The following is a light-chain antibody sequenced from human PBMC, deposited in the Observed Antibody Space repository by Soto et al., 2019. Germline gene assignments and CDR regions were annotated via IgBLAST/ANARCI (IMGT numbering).Light chain of an antibody. CDR3: SSYARSNNLL. J-gene: IGLJ2*01. Sequence: QSALTQPPSASGSPGQSVSISCTGTSSDVGAYNYVSWYQQRPGKGPKLIIYEVSKRPSGVPGRFSGSKSGNTASLTVSGLQADDEADYYCSSYARSNNLLFGGGTKVTVL. CDR1: SSDVGAYNY. V-gene: IGLV2-8*01. CDR2: EVS.